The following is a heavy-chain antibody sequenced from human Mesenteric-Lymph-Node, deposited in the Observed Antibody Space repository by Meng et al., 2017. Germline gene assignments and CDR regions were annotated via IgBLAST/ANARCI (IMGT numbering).Heavy chain of an antibody. CDR2: IYHSGST. CDR1: GGSISSSNW. CDR3: ASFPPPGKQWLVTDY. J-gene: IGHJ4*02. D-gene: IGHD6-19*01. Sequence: QVQLQDSGPGLVKPSGTLSLTCAVSGGSISSSNWWSWVRQPPGKGLEWIGEIYHSGSTNYNPSLKSRVTISVDKSKNQFSLKLSSVTAADTAVYYCASFPPPGKQWLVTDYWGQGTLVTVSS. V-gene: IGHV4-4*02.